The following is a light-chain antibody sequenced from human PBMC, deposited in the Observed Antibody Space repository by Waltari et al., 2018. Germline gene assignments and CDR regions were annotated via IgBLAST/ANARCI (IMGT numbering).Light chain of an antibody. V-gene: IGKV1-8*01. CDR1: PGISSY. CDR3: QQYYSYPRT. CDR2: AAS. J-gene: IGKJ1*01. Sequence: AIRVPQSPSSLSASTGDRVTITCRASPGISSYLAWYQQKPGKAPKLLIYAASTLQSGVPSRVSGSGSGTDFTLTISCLQSDDFATYYCQQYYSYPRTFGQGTKVEIK.